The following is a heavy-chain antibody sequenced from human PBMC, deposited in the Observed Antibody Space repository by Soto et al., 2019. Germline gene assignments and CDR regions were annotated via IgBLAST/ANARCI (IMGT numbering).Heavy chain of an antibody. V-gene: IGHV4-59*08. D-gene: IGHD2-15*01. CDR1: GGSISSYY. CDR2: IYYSGST. CDR3: ATSYCNAWYAY. Sequence: PSETLSLTCTVSGGSISSYYWSWIRQPPGKGLEWIGYIYYSGSTNYNPSLKSRVTISVDTSKNQFSLKLTSVTVADTAVYYCATSYCNAWYAYWGQGTLVTVSS. J-gene: IGHJ4*02.